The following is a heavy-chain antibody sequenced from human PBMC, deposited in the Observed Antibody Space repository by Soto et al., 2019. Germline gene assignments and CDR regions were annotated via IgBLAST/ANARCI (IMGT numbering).Heavy chain of an antibody. D-gene: IGHD5-12*01. CDR2: INPNGGAT. CDR1: GDSFNDYY. V-gene: IGHV1-2*02. J-gene: IGHJ6*03. Sequence: VQLAQSGAEVKKPGASVKVSCKTSGDSFNDYYIHWARQAPGQGLEWMGWINPNGGATKYAQKFQGRVTVTRDTSIRTVYMELSSLRSDDTAVYYCARESGGATATLDYYYFYMDVWGKGTTVIVSS. CDR3: ARESGGATATLDYYYFYMDV.